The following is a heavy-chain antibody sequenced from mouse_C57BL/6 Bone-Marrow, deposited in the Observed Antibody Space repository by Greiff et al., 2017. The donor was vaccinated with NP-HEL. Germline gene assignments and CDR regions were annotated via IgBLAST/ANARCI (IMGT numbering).Heavy chain of an antibody. D-gene: IGHD2-1*01. Sequence: VQVVESGPGLVAPSQSLSITCTVSGFSLTSYGVDWVRQPPGKGLEWLGVIWGGGSTNYNSALMSRLSISKDNSKSQVCLKMNSLQTDDTAMYYCAKRIYYGNYDYAMDYWGQGTSVTVSS. V-gene: IGHV2-9*01. J-gene: IGHJ4*01. CDR1: GFSLTSYG. CDR2: IWGGGST. CDR3: AKRIYYGNYDYAMDY.